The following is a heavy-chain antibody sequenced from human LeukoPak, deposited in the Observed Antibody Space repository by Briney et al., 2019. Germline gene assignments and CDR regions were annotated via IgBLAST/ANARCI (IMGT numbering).Heavy chain of an antibody. CDR2: ISWNSGSI. CDR3: AKDRGYSSSSPEFDY. V-gene: IGHV3-9*03. D-gene: IGHD6-13*01. J-gene: IGHJ4*02. Sequence: GGSLRLSCAASGFTFDYYAMHWVRQAPGKGLEWVSGISWNSGSIGYADSVKGRFTISRYNAKNSLYLQMNSLRAEDMALYYCAKDRGYSSSSPEFDYWGQGTLVTVSS. CDR1: GFTFDYYA.